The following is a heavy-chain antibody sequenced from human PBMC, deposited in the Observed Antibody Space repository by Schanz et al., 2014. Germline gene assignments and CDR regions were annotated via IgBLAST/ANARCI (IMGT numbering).Heavy chain of an antibody. D-gene: IGHD6-13*01. V-gene: IGHV4-30-4*07. J-gene: IGHJ4*02. Sequence: QVQLQESGPGLVKPSQTLSLTCAVSGGSISSGGYTWSWIRQPPGKGLEWIGYIYYSGSTYYNPSRKSRVTISVDTSKNHSSLMLGSVTAADTAVYYCARAAGPVDYWGQGTLVTVSS. CDR3: ARAAGPVDY. CDR2: IYYSGST. CDR1: GGSISSGGYT.